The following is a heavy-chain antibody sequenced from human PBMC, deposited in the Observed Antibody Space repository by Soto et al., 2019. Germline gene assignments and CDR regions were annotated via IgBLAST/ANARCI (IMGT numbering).Heavy chain of an antibody. CDR2: IKPDGSEK. CDR3: ARDSKGGYSSAKRYLDL. Sequence: EVQLVESGGVLVQPGGSLRLSCAASGFTFSTYWMSWVRQAPGKGLEWVANIKPDGSEKYYVDSVKGRFTISRDNTKIXXYAQMSRLRGEDSAVYYCARDSKGGYSSAKRYLDLWGRGTLVTGSS. J-gene: IGHJ2*01. V-gene: IGHV3-7*01. CDR1: GFTFSTYW. D-gene: IGHD6-19*01.